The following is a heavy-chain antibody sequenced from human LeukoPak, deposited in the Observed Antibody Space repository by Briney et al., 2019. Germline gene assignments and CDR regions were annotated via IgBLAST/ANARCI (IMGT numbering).Heavy chain of an antibody. CDR1: CYSISSGYY. V-gene: IGHV4-38-2*01. J-gene: IGHJ4*02. D-gene: IGHD4-11*01. CDR3: ARDYSYFDY. CDR2: IYHSGST. Sequence: SETLSLTCAVSCYSISSGYYWGWIRQPPGKGLEWIGSIYHSGSTYYNPSLKSRVTISVDTSKNQFSLKLSSVTAADTAVYYCARDYSYFDYWGQGTLVTVSS.